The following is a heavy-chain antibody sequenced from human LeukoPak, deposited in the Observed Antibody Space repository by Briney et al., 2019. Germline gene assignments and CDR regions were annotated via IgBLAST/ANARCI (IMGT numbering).Heavy chain of an antibody. CDR2: IYYSGST. CDR1: GASIRSHY. V-gene: IGHV4-59*11. D-gene: IGHD3-16*01. Sequence: SETLSLTCTVSGASIRSHYWSWIRQPPGKGLEWIGYIYYSGSTDYNPSLKSRVTISVDTSKNQFSLKLSSVTAADTAVYFCARDEGGLGYFDYWGQGTLVTVSS. J-gene: IGHJ4*02. CDR3: ARDEGGLGYFDY.